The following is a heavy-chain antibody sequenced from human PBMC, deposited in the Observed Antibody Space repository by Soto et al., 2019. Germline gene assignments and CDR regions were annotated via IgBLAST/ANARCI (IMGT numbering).Heavy chain of an antibody. Sequence: QLQLQESGPGLVKPSETLSLTCTVSGGSISSSSYYWGWIRQPPGKGLEWIGSIYYSGSTYYNPSLKSRVTISVDTSKNQFSLKLSSVTAADTAVYYCARSPRGAGWFDPWGQGTLVTVSS. J-gene: IGHJ5*02. D-gene: IGHD6-19*01. CDR2: IYYSGST. CDR1: GGSISSSSYY. CDR3: ARSPRGAGWFDP. V-gene: IGHV4-39*01.